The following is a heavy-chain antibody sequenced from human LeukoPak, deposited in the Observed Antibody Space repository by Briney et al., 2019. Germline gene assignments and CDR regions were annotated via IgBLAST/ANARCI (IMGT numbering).Heavy chain of an antibody. CDR1: GGSVSNNNYY. CDR2: IYYSGST. CDR3: ARDLVLAGGSFPDH. J-gene: IGHJ4*02. D-gene: IGHD1-26*01. Sequence: SETLSLTCTVSGGSVSNNNYYWSWIRQPPGKGLEWIGYIYYSGSTTYNPSLKSRVTISVDTSKNQFSLKLSSATAADTAVYYCARDLVLAGGSFPDHWGQGTLVTVSS. V-gene: IGHV4-61*01.